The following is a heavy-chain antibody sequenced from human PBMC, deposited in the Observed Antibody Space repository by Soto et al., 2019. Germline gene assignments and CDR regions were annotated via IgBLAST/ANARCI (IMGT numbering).Heavy chain of an antibody. V-gene: IGHV3-23*04. Sequence: EVQLVDSGGGLVQPGGSLRLSCAASGFIFSNYVMSWVRQAPGKGLEWVSSISDSGGTSYYADSVKGWFTISRDNSKNTLYLQMNSLRAEDTAIYYCAKRPRALLTLDYWGQGTLVTVSS. D-gene: IGHD1-26*01. CDR2: ISDSGGTS. CDR3: AKRPRALLTLDY. CDR1: GFIFSNYV. J-gene: IGHJ4*02.